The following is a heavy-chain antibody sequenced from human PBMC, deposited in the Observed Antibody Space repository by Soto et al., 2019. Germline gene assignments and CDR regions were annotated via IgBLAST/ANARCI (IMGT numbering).Heavy chain of an antibody. CDR1: GGSISSGDYY. D-gene: IGHD2-8*01. Sequence: QVQLQESGPGLVKPSQTLSLTCTVSGGSISSGDYYWSWIRQPPGKGLEWIGYIYYSGSTYYNPSLQSRVTISVDTSKNQFSLKLSSVTAADTAVYYCALYCTNGVCSTGDAFDIWGQGTMVTVSS. CDR3: ALYCTNGVCSTGDAFDI. J-gene: IGHJ3*02. CDR2: IYYSGST. V-gene: IGHV4-30-4*01.